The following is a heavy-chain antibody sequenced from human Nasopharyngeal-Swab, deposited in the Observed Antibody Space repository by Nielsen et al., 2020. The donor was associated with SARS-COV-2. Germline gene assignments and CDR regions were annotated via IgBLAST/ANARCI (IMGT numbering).Heavy chain of an antibody. Sequence: ESLKISCAASGFTFSSYSMNWVRQAPGKGLEWIGEINHSGRTNYNPSLKSRVTISVDTSKNQFSLKLSSVTAADTAVYYCARETGDYVWGSYRYRNGRYYFDYWGQGTLVTVSS. CDR2: INHSGRT. V-gene: IGHV4-34*01. CDR1: GFTFSSYS. J-gene: IGHJ4*02. CDR3: ARETGDYVWGSYRYRNGRYYFDY. D-gene: IGHD3-16*02.